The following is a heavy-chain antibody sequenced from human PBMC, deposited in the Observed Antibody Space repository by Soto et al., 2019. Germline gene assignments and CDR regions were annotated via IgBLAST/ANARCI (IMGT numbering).Heavy chain of an antibody. CDR3: ARHMTITTVNYGMDV. Sequence: GESLKISCQGSGYSFTSYWISWVHQMPGKGLELMGRIDPSDSYTNYSPSFQGHVTISADKSIGTAYLQWSSLKASDTAMDYCARHMTITTVNYGMDVWGQGTTDTVSS. V-gene: IGHV5-10-1*01. D-gene: IGHD4-17*01. CDR2: IDPSDSYT. CDR1: GYSFTSYW. J-gene: IGHJ6*02.